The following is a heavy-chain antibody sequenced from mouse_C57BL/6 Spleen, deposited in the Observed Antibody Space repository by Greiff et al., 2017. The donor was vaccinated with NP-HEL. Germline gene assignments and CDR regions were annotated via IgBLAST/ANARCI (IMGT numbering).Heavy chain of an antibody. CDR3: AAREGAYGSSFDY. D-gene: IGHD1-1*01. V-gene: IGHV1-50*01. CDR2: IDPSDSYT. CDR1: GYTFTSYW. J-gene: IGHJ2*01. Sequence: QVQLQQPGAELVKPGASVKLSCKASGYTFTSYWMQWVKQRPGQGLEWIGEIDPSDSYTNYNQKFKGKAILTVDTSYSTAYMQLSSLTSEDSAVYYCAAREGAYGSSFDYWGQGTTLTVSS.